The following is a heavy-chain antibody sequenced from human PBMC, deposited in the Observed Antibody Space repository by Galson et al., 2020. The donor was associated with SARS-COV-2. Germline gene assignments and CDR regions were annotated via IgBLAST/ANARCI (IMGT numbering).Heavy chain of an antibody. D-gene: IGHD1-26*01. Sequence: GGSLRLSCAASGFTFSSYGMHWVRQAPGKGLEWVAVISYDGSNKYYADSVKGRFTISRDNSKNTLYLQMNSLRAEDTAVYYCARDRSGSYSGAFDIWGQGTMVTVSS. CDR2: ISYDGSNK. V-gene: IGHV3-30*19. CDR3: ARDRSGSYSGAFDI. CDR1: GFTFSSYG. J-gene: IGHJ3*02.